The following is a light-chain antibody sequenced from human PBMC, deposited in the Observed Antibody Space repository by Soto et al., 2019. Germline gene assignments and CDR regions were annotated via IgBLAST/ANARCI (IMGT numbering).Light chain of an antibody. CDR3: QQYNTWPFT. J-gene: IGKJ2*01. Sequence: EKVVTQSPATLSVSPGEGATLSCRASQSVRSDLAWFQQTPGQAPRLLIYGASTRATGIPARFSGSGSGTEFTLTISSLQSEDFAVYYCQQYNTWPFTFGQGTKLEIK. CDR2: GAS. CDR1: QSVRSD. V-gene: IGKV3-15*01.